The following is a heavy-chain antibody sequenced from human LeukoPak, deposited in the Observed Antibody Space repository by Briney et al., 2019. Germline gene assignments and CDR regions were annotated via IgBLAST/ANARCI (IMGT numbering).Heavy chain of an antibody. CDR2: IIPIFGAA. J-gene: IGHJ4*02. V-gene: IGHV1-69*13. CDR1: GGTFSNYA. D-gene: IGHD2-8*02. CDR3: ARAGGVWLEFDY. Sequence: GASVKVSCKASGGTFSNYAINWVRQAPGQGLEWMGGIIPIFGAANYAQKFQGRVTITADESTSTVYMDLNSLKSEDTAVYYCARAGGVWLEFDYWGQGTLVTVSS.